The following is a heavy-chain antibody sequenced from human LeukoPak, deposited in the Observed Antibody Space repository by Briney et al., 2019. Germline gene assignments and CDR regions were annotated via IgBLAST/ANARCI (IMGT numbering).Heavy chain of an antibody. V-gene: IGHV1-69*01. J-gene: IGHJ4*02. CDR1: GGTFSSYA. CDR2: IIPILGTA. CDR3: ARERDLVGATTLPPYFDY. D-gene: IGHD1-26*01. Sequence: SVKVSCKASGGTFSSYAISWVRQAPGQGLEWMGGIIPILGTANYAQKFQGRVTITADESTSTAYMELSSLRSEDTAVYYCARERDLVGATTLPPYFDYWGQGTLVTVSS.